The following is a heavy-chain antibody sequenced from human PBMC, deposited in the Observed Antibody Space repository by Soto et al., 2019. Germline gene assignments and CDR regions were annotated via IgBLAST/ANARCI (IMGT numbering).Heavy chain of an antibody. CDR1: RYTFISYD. CDR2: MNPKSANT. CDR3: ARSPSWETTVTPYYFDY. V-gene: IGHV1-8*01. J-gene: IGHJ4*02. Sequence: QVQLVQSGAEVKKPGASVKVSCKASRYTFISYDINWVRQATGQGLEWMGWMNPKSANTGYAQNFQGRVTMTRXSSRSXXYMELSSLRSEDTAVYYCARSPSWETTVTPYYFDYWGQGTLVTVSS. D-gene: IGHD4-4*01.